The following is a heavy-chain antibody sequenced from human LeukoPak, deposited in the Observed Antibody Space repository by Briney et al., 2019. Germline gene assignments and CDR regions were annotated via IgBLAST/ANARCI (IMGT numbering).Heavy chain of an antibody. J-gene: IGHJ4*02. D-gene: IGHD3-16*01. CDR1: GYSISSGDY. Sequence: PSETLSLTCAVSGYSISSGDYWGWIRQPPGKGLEWIGSIFNSGSTYYNPSLKSRVTISADTSKRHFSLKLSFVTAADTAVYYCARNRSEPLGNGGSFDYWGQGTLVTVSS. CDR3: ARNRSEPLGNGGSFDY. CDR2: IFNSGST. V-gene: IGHV4-38-2*01.